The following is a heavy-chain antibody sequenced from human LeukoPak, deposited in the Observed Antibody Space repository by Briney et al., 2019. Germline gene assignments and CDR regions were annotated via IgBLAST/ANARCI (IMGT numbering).Heavy chain of an antibody. CDR3: ASHDYGGNDLSAFDI. CDR2: IYYSGST. D-gene: IGHD4-23*01. J-gene: IGHJ3*02. CDR1: GGSFSGYY. V-gene: IGHV4-34*01. Sequence: SETLSLTCAVYGGSFSGYYWSWIREPPGKGLEWIGSIYYSGSTYYNPSLKSRVTISVDTSKNQFSLKLSSVTAADTAVYYCASHDYGGNDLSAFDIWGQGTMVTVSS.